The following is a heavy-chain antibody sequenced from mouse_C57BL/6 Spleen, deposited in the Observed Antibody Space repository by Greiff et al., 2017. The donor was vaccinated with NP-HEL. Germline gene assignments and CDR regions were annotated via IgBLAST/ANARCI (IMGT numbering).Heavy chain of an antibody. CDR3: TRPSPYYYGSSYWFAY. CDR2: IDPETGGT. V-gene: IGHV1-15*01. J-gene: IGHJ3*01. Sequence: VKLVESGAELVRPGASVTLSCKASGYTFTDYEMHWVKQTPVHGLEWIGAIDPETGGTAYNQKFKGKAILTADKSSSTAYMELRSLTSEDSAGYYWTRPSPYYYGSSYWFAYWGQGTLVTVSA. CDR1: GYTFTDYE. D-gene: IGHD1-1*01.